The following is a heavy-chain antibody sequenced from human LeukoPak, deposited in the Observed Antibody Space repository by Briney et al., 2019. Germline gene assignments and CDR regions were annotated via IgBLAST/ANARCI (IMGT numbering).Heavy chain of an antibody. D-gene: IGHD6-19*01. J-gene: IGHJ4*02. Sequence: ASVKVSCKASGGTFSSYAISWVRQAPGQGLEWMGWISAYNGNTNYAQKLQGRVTMTTDTSASTAYMELRSLRSDDTAVYYCARGEGAVADFDYWGQGTLVTVSS. CDR1: GGTFSSYA. V-gene: IGHV1-18*01. CDR2: ISAYNGNT. CDR3: ARGEGAVADFDY.